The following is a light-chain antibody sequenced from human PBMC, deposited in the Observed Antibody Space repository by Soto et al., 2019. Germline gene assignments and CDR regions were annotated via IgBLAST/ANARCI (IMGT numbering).Light chain of an antibody. CDR2: GAS. CDR1: QSVSSNY. J-gene: IGKJ2*01. Sequence: EFVLTQSPGTLSLSPGERATLSCRASQSVSSNYLAWYQQKPGQAPRLLIFGASTRATGIPDRFSGSGSGTDFTLTISRLEPEDFAVYYCQQFGSSPMSSFGQGTKLEI. V-gene: IGKV3-20*01. CDR3: QQFGSSPMSS.